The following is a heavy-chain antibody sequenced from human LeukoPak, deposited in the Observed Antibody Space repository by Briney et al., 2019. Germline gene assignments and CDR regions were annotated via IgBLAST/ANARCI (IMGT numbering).Heavy chain of an antibody. CDR1: GYTFTGYY. V-gene: IGHV1-8*02. CDR3: ARTYYYGSGSYRI. CDR2: MNPNSGNT. Sequence: ASVKVPCKASGYTFTGYYMHWVRQAPGQGLEWMGWMNPNSGNTGYAQKFQGRVTMTRNTSISTAYMELSSLRSEDTAVYYCARTYYYGSGSYRIWGQGTMVTVSS. D-gene: IGHD3-10*01. J-gene: IGHJ3*02.